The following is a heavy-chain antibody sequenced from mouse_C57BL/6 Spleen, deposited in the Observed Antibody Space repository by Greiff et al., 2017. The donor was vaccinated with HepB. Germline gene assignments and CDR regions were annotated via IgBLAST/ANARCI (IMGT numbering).Heavy chain of an antibody. CDR2: INPYNGGT. Sequence: VQLQQSGPVLVKPGASVKMSCKASGYTFTDYYMNWVKQSHGKSLEWIGVINPYNGGTSYNQKFKGKATLTVDKSSSTAYMELNSLTSEDSAVYYCASGGLRSFDYWGQGTTLTVSS. D-gene: IGHD1-1*01. J-gene: IGHJ2*01. CDR3: ASGGLRSFDY. CDR1: GYTFTDYY. V-gene: IGHV1-19*01.